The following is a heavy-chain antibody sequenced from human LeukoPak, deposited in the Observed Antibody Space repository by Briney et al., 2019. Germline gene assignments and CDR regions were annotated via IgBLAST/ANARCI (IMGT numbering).Heavy chain of an antibody. CDR3: ARSGEDAFDI. D-gene: IGHD3-16*01. CDR1: GDSISSITYY. CDR2: ICNGRTT. Sequence: PSETLSLTCTVSGDSISSITYYWAWIRRPPGKGLEWIGSICNGRTTYYNPSLKGRVTMSIDTSKNQFSLKLTSVTAADTAVYYCARSGEDAFDIWGQGTMVTVSS. J-gene: IGHJ3*02. V-gene: IGHV4-39*01.